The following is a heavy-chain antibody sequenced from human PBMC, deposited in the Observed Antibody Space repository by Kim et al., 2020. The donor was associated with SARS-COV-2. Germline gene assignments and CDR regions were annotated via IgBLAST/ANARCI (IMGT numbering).Heavy chain of an antibody. D-gene: IGHD6-13*01. V-gene: IGHV4-39*01. Sequence: SLKRRVTISVDTSKNQFSLKRRSVTAADTAVYYCASVGAAAGIFKAWFDPWGQGTLVTVSS. J-gene: IGHJ5*02. CDR3: ASVGAAAGIFKAWFDP.